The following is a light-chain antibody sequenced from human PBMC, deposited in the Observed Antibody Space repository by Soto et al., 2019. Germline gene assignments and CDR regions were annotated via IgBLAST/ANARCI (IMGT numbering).Light chain of an antibody. CDR3: CSYAGSSTSVV. V-gene: IGLV2-23*01. CDR2: EGS. CDR1: SSGVGSYNL. J-gene: IGLJ2*01. Sequence: QSALPQPASVSGSPGPSITISCSGTSSGVGSYNLVSWYQQHPGKAPKLMIYEGSKRPSGVSNRFSGSKSGNTASLTISGLQAEDEADYYCCSYAGSSTSVVFGGGTKLTVL.